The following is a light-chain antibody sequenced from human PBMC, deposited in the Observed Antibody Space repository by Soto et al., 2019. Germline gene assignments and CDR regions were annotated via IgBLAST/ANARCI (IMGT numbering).Light chain of an antibody. J-gene: IGKJ5*01. Sequence: DIQMTQSPSSLSASVGDRVTLPCQSSQNINYYSKWYQKKAGRAPQLMIYDASNLEAGVPSRFGRSGSGKDFIFTISRLQPEDIASYYCQQYENLPTFGQGTRLEIK. CDR3: QQYENLPT. V-gene: IGKV1-33*01. CDR2: DAS. CDR1: QNINYY.